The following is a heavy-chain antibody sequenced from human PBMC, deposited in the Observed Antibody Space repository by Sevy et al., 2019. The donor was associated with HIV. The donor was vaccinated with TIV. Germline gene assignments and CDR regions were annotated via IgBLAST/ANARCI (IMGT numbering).Heavy chain of an antibody. CDR2: ISYDGSNK. CDR3: ARDSSALSRGYFDY. V-gene: IGHV3-30-3*01. J-gene: IGHJ4*02. D-gene: IGHD3-22*01. Sequence: GGSLRLSCAASGFTFSSYAMHWVRQAPGKGLEWVAAISYDGSNKYYADSVKGRFTISRDNSKNTLYLQMNSLRAEDTAVYYCARDSSALSRGYFDYWGQGTLVTVSS. CDR1: GFTFSSYA.